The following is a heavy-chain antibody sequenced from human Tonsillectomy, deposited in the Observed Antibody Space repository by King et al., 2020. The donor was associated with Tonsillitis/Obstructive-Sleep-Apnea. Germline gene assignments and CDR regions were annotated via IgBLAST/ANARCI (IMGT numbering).Heavy chain of an antibody. D-gene: IGHD4-17*01. Sequence: ITLKESGPTLVKPTQTLTLTCTFSGFSLSTSGVGVGWIRQPPGKALEWLALIYWDDDKRYSPSLKSRLTITKDTSKNQVVLTMTNMDPVDTATYYCAHNMGQTTSGPFDYWGQGTLVTVSS. V-gene: IGHV2-5*02. CDR1: GFSLSTSGVG. CDR3: AHNMGQTTSGPFDY. J-gene: IGHJ4*02. CDR2: IYWDDDK.